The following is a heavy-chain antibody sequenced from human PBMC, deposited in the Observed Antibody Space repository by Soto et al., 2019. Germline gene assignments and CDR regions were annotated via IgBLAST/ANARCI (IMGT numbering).Heavy chain of an antibody. J-gene: IGHJ4*02. CDR3: ARCRNQGRESWAFDY. V-gene: IGHV4-59*01. Sequence: XXTLSLTFPVSGRSISRYYWGWIPQPPGKGLEWIGYIYYSGSTTYNPSLKSRLTMSVDTSKNQLFLELSSVTAQDTAVYYCARCRNQGRESWAFDYWGQGALVTVSS. CDR1: GRSISRYY. CDR2: IYYSGST. D-gene: IGHD3-16*01.